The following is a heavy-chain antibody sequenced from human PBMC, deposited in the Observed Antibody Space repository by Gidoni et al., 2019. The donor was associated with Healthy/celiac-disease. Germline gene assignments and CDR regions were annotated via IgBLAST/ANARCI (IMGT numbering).Heavy chain of an antibody. J-gene: IGHJ4*02. D-gene: IGHD2-8*01. CDR1: GYSFTSYW. Sequence: EVQLVQSGAEVKKPGESLKISCKGSGYSFTSYWIGWVRQMPGKGLEWMGIIYPGDSDTRYSPSFQGQVTISADKSISTAYLQWSSLKASDTAMYYCARLHGPGGVFGLRGASGANYFDYWGQGTLVTVSS. CDR3: ARLHGPGGVFGLRGASGANYFDY. V-gene: IGHV5-51*01. CDR2: IYPGDSDT.